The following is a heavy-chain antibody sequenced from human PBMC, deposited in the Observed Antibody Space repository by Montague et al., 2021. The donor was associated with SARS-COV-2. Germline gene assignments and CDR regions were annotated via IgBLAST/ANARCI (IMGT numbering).Heavy chain of an antibody. D-gene: IGHD5-24*01. Sequence: SLRLSCAASGFIFRHYAMSWVRQAPGKGLEWVSGISTSGDYTYYADSLKGRFTISRDNSRNTLYLQMNSLRAEDTAIYYSAKDREMDYSADYWGQGTLGTVSS. CDR3: AKDREMDYSADY. J-gene: IGHJ4*02. V-gene: IGHV3-23*01. CDR2: ISTSGDYT. CDR1: GFIFRHYA.